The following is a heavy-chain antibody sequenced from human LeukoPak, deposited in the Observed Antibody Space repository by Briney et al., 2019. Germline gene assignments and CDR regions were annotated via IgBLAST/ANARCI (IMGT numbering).Heavy chain of an antibody. V-gene: IGHV3-23*01. CDR3: TKDQEVATIGGYFDS. CDR1: GFIFRSFA. Sequence: GGSLRLSCEGSGFIFRSFAMNWVRQVPGKGLEWVSSTSGNGRDTYYADSVKGRFTISRDSPKNTLYLQMNSLLTDDTAVYYCTKDQEVATIGGYFDSWGQGALVTGAS. CDR2: TSGNGRDT. J-gene: IGHJ4*03. D-gene: IGHD5-24*01.